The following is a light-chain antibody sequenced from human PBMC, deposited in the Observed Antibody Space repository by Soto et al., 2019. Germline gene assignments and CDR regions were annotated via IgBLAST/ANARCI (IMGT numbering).Light chain of an antibody. V-gene: IGLV2-11*01. CDR1: SSDVGGYKY. CDR3: CSYAGSYTHV. CDR2: DVI. J-gene: IGLJ1*01. Sequence: QSVLTQPASVSGSPGQSITISCTGTSSDVGGYKYVSWYQLHPGTAPKLVIYDVIKRPSGVPDRFSGSKSGNTASLTISGLQAEDEADYYCCSYAGSYTHVFGTGTKVTVL.